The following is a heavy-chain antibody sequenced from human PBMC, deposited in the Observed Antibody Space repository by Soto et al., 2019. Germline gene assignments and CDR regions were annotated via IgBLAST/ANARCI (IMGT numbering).Heavy chain of an antibody. CDR2: IWYDGSSE. CDR3: ARDPRQSMVRGVKITSYYGMDV. D-gene: IGHD3-10*01. V-gene: IGHV3-33*01. CDR1: GFTFSSYA. J-gene: IGHJ6*02. Sequence: QVQLVESGGGVVQPGRSLRLSCAASGFTFSSYAMHWVRQAPGKGLEWVAVIWYDGSSEYYADSVKGRLTISRDNSKNTLYLQINSLRGEDTAVYYCARDPRQSMVRGVKITSYYGMDVWGQGTTVTVSS.